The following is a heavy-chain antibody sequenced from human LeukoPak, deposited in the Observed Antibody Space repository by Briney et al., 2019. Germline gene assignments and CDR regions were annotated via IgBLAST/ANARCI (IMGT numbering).Heavy chain of an antibody. CDR3: ARGRSSSWLSGAFDI. D-gene: IGHD6-13*01. V-gene: IGHV4-59*12. Sequence: SETLSLTCTVSGGSISRYYWSWIRQPPGKGLEWIGFISYSGSTNYNPSLKSRVTMSVDTSKNQFSLKLSSVTAADTAVYYCARGRSSSWLSGAFDIWGQGTMVTVSS. CDR2: ISYSGST. J-gene: IGHJ3*02. CDR1: GGSISRYY.